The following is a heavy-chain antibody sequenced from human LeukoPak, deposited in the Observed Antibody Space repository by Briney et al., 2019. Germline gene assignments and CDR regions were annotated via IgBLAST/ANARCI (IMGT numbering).Heavy chain of an antibody. J-gene: IGHJ4*02. V-gene: IGHV1-69*05. CDR3: ARDLPGYSSSSGRGYFDY. Sequence: ASVKVSCKASGGTFSSYAISWVRQAPGQGLEWMGGIIPIFGTANYAQKFQGRVTITTDESTSTDYMEMRSLRYDNTGVYYCARDLPGYSSSSGRGYFDYWGQGTLVTVSS. CDR2: IIPIFGTA. CDR1: GGTFSSYA. D-gene: IGHD6-6*01.